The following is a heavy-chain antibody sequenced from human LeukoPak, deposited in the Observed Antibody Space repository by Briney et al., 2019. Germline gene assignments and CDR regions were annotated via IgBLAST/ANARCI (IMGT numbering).Heavy chain of an antibody. V-gene: IGHV3-30-3*01. J-gene: IGHJ6*02. CDR1: GFTFSSYA. Sequence: GGSLRLSCAASGFTFSSYAMHWVRQAPGKGLEWVAVISYDGSNKYYADSVKGPFTISRDNSKNTLYLQMNSLRAEDTAVYYCAASYSSSWYSNYYYYYGMDVWGQGTTVTVSS. D-gene: IGHD6-13*01. CDR2: ISYDGSNK. CDR3: AASYSSSWYSNYYYYYGMDV.